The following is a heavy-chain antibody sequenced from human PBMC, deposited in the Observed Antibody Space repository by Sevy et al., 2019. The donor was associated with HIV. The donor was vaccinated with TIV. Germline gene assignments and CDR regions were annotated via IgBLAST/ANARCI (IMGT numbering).Heavy chain of an antibody. Sequence: GGSLRLSCAASGFTFSSYAMHWVRQAPGKGLEWVAVISYDGSNKYYADSVKGRFTISRDNSKNTQYLQMNSLRAEDTAVYYCARDPGVGELFSYFDYWGQGTLVTVSS. CDR1: GFTFSSYA. J-gene: IGHJ4*02. D-gene: IGHD3-10*01. CDR3: ARDPGVGELFSYFDY. V-gene: IGHV3-30*04. CDR2: ISYDGSNK.